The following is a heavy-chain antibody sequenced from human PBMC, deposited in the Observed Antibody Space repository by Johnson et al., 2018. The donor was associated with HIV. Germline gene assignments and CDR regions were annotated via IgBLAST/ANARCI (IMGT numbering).Heavy chain of an antibody. V-gene: IGHV3-33*01. CDR3: ARGEQWSLLGALDI. Sequence: QVQLVESGGGVVQPGRSLRLSCAASGFTFSSYGMHWVRQAPGKGLEWVAVIWYDGSNKYYADSVKGRFTISRDNSKNTLYLQMNSLRAEDTAVYYCARGEQWSLLGALDIWGQGTVVTVSS. CDR1: GFTFSSYG. D-gene: IGHD6-19*01. CDR2: IWYDGSNK. J-gene: IGHJ3*02.